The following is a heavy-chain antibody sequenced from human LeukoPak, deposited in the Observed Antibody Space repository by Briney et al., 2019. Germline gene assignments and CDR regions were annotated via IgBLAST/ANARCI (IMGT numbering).Heavy chain of an antibody. Sequence: RASVKVSCKASGYAFTGYYMHWVRQAPGQGLEWMGWMNPNSGGTNSAQKFQGRVTMTRDTSISTAYMELSRLRSDDTAVYYCARVGYCSSTSCYEGWFDPWGQGTLVTVSS. CDR2: MNPNSGGT. CDR3: ARVGYCSSTSCYEGWFDP. V-gene: IGHV1-2*02. D-gene: IGHD2-2*03. CDR1: GYAFTGYY. J-gene: IGHJ5*02.